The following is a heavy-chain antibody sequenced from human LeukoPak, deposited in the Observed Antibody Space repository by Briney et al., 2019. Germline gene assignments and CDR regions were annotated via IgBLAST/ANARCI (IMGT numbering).Heavy chain of an antibody. Sequence: QPGGSLRLSCAASGFTVSSNYMSWVRQAPGKGLEWVSVIYSGGSTYYADSVKGRFTISRDNSKNTLYLQMNSLRAEDTAVCYCAREGTSSGWYPFDYWGQGTLVTVSS. CDR3: AREGTSSGWYPFDY. D-gene: IGHD6-19*01. CDR1: GFTVSSNY. J-gene: IGHJ4*02. CDR2: IYSGGST. V-gene: IGHV3-53*01.